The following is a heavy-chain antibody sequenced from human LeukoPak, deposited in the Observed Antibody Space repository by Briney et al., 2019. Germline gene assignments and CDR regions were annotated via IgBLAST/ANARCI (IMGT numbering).Heavy chain of an antibody. V-gene: IGHV3-13*01. CDR1: GFTFIDYD. CDR2: IGIRGDT. Sequence: GGSLRLSCAASGFTFIDYDMHWVRQVIGKGLEWVSAIGIRGDTHYSGSVKGRFTISRENAESSLYLQMNSLRAEDTAVCYCARGGIQVSGIDEFDYWGQGTLVTVSS. CDR3: ARGGIQVSGIDEFDY. J-gene: IGHJ4*02. D-gene: IGHD6-19*01.